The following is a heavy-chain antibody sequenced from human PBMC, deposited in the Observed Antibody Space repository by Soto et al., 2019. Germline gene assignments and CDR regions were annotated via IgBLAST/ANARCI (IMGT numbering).Heavy chain of an antibody. CDR1: GYTFRSYG. J-gene: IGHJ6*03. D-gene: IGHD4-4*01. Sequence: ASVKVSCKASGYTFRSYGISWVRQAPGQGPEWMGWISGYNGNTHYPQKLQGKVTMTTDTSTSTAYMELRSLRSDDTAVYYCAKADSNYAGRFSYYYMDVWGNGTLVTVSS. V-gene: IGHV1-18*01. CDR3: AKADSNYAGRFSYYYMDV. CDR2: ISGYNGNT.